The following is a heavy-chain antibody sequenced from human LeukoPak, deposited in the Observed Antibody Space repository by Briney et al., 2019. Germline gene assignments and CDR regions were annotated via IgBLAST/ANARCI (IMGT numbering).Heavy chain of an antibody. D-gene: IGHD3-10*01. CDR2: ISSSSSYI. CDR3: ARGYLDYGSGNTYYYMDV. V-gene: IGHV3-21*01. CDR1: GFTFGSYS. Sequence: GGSLRLSCAASGFTFGSYSMNWVRQAPGKGLEWVSSISSSSSYIYYADSVKGRFTISRDNAKNSLYLQMNSLRAEDTAVYYCARGYLDYGSGNTYYYMDVWGKGTTVTVSS. J-gene: IGHJ6*03.